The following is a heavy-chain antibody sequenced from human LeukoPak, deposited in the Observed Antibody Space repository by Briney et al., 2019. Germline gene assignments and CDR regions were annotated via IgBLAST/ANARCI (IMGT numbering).Heavy chain of an antibody. V-gene: IGHV3-21*01. Sequence: SGGSRRLSGAASGFTFSTNSMNWVRQAPGKGLGWVSSIISSSSYIYYAASVKGRLTTSRAHAKNSLYLQMNSLRAEDTAVYYCARGTRVAANLHTAWGQGTLVTVSS. CDR2: IISSSSYI. D-gene: IGHD2-15*01. CDR3: ARGTRVAANLHTA. CDR1: GFTFSTNS. J-gene: IGHJ5*02.